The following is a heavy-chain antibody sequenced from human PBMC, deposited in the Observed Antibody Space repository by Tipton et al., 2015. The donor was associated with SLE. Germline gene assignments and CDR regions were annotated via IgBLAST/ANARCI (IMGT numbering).Heavy chain of an antibody. V-gene: IGHV3-48*03. J-gene: IGHJ4*02. CDR1: GFTFSSYE. D-gene: IGHD6-13*01. CDR3: ARGESSSWYGLYY. CDR2: ISSSGSTI. Sequence: SLRLSCAASGFTFSSYEMNWVRQAPGKGLERVSYISSSGSTIYYVDSVKGRFTISRDNAKNSLYLQMNSLRAEDTAVYYCARGESSSWYGLYYWGQGTLVTVSS.